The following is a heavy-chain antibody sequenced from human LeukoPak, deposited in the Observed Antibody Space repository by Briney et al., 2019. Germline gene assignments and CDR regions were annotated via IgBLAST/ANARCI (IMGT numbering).Heavy chain of an antibody. CDR2: IYVTGN. CDR3: ARHIEGGIEDMDV. CDR1: GGSIGTYY. V-gene: IGHV4-59*08. J-gene: IGHJ6*03. Sequence: SETLSLTCTDSGGSIGTYYWSWVRQSPGKGLEWIGYIYVTGNRYNPYLQSRVTISVDTSRNQFFLKMSSVTAADTAVYYCARHIEGGIEDMDVWGKGTKVTVSS. D-gene: IGHD6-13*01.